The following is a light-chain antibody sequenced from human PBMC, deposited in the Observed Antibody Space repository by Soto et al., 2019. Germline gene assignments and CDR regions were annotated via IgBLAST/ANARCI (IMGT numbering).Light chain of an antibody. CDR2: WAS. CDR1: QSVLYSSNNKNY. Sequence: DILMTQSPDSLAVSLGERATINCKSSQSVLYSSNNKNYLAWYQQKPGQPPKLLIYWASTRESGVPDRFSGSGSGTDFTLTISSLQPDDFATYYCQQLFDSPITFGQGTRLEI. V-gene: IGKV4-1*01. CDR3: QQLFDSPIT. J-gene: IGKJ5*01.